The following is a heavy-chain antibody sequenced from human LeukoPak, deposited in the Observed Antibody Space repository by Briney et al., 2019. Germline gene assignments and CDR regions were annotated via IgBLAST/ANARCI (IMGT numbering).Heavy chain of an antibody. Sequence: GGSLILSCAASGFRFSDYWMAWVRQVPGKGLEWVANIRQGGNEMYYADSVKDRFTISRDNARNSLYLEMNSLRTEDTAVYYCARVGAWELQRVFDYWGQGTLVTVSS. D-gene: IGHD1-26*01. CDR3: ARVGAWELQRVFDY. CDR1: GFRFSDYW. V-gene: IGHV3-7*01. CDR2: IRQGGNEM. J-gene: IGHJ4*02.